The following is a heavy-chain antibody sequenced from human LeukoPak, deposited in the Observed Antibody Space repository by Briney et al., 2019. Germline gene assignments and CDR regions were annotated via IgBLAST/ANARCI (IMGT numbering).Heavy chain of an antibody. CDR1: GGTFSSYA. CDR3: ASCDCYSNYLFWYFDY. V-gene: IGHV1-69*13. CDR2: IIPIFGTA. D-gene: IGHD4-11*01. J-gene: IGHJ4*02. Sequence: AASVKVSCKASGGTFSSYAISWVRQAPGQGLERMGGIIPIFGTANYAQKFQGRVTITADESTSTAYMELSSLRSEDTAVYYCASCDCYSNYLFWYFDYWGQGTLVTVSS.